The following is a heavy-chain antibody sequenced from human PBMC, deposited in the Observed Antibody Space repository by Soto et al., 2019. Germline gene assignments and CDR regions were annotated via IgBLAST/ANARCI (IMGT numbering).Heavy chain of an antibody. CDR3: ASPRGSCISTSCYAGWGLRDYYYGMDV. J-gene: IGHJ6*02. CDR2: IYYSGST. CDR1: GGSISSYY. V-gene: IGHV4-59*08. Sequence: SETLSLTCTVSGGSISSYYWSWIRQPPGKGLEWIGYIYYSGSTYYNPSLKSRVTISVDTSKNQFSLKLSSVTAADTAVYYCASPRGSCISTSCYAGWGLRDYYYGMDVWGQGTTVTVSS. D-gene: IGHD2-2*01.